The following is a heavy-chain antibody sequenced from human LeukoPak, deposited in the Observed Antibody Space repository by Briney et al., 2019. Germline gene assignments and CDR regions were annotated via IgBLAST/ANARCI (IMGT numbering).Heavy chain of an antibody. D-gene: IGHD3-9*01. Sequence: SETLSLTCAVYGGSFSGYYWSWIRQPPGRGLEWIGEINHSGSTNYNPSLKSRVTISVDTSKNQSSLKLSSVTAADTAVYYCARGRSDLLRYFDWLFPAFDYWGQGTLVTVSS. CDR2: INHSGST. J-gene: IGHJ4*02. CDR1: GGSFSGYY. V-gene: IGHV4-34*01. CDR3: ARGRSDLLRYFDWLFPAFDY.